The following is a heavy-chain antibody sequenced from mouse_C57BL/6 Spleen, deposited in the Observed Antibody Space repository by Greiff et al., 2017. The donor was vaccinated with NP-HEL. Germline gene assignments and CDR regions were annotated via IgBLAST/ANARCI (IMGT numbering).Heavy chain of an antibody. CDR1: GFNIKNTY. V-gene: IGHV14-3*01. CDR3: ARSGGGDYYGSFPFFDY. D-gene: IGHD1-1*01. J-gene: IGHJ2*01. CDR2: IDPANGNT. Sequence: EVQLKESVAELVRPGASVKLSCTASGFNIKNTYMHWVKQRPEQGLEWIGRIDPANGNTKYAPKFQGQATITADTSSNTPYLQLSSLTSEDTAIYYCARSGGGDYYGSFPFFDYWGQGTTLTVSS.